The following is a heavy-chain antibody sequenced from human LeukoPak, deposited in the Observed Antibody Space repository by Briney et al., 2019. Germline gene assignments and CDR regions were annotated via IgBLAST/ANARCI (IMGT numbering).Heavy chain of an antibody. J-gene: IGHJ6*03. CDR3: AKDSSSWYTSDYYYYMDV. D-gene: IGHD6-13*01. CDR2: ISGSGGST. Sequence: PGGSLRLSCAASGFTFSSYGMSWVRQAPGKGLEWVSAISGSGGSTYYADSVKGRFTISRDNSKNTLYLQMNSLRAEDTAVYYCAKDSSSWYTSDYYYYMDVWGKGTTVTISS. CDR1: GFTFSSYG. V-gene: IGHV3-23*01.